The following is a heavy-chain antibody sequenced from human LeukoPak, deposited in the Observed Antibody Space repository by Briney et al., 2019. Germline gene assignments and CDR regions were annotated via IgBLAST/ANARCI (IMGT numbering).Heavy chain of an antibody. D-gene: IGHD2-2*01. CDR1: GFMFSSYD. Sequence: PGGSLRLSCAASGFMFSSYDMSWVRQAPGKGLEWVSTISGSGGSTYYAESLKGRFTISRDNPGNTVYLQMNSLRAEDTAVYYCAKLSRGVVPGEGYWGQGALVTVSS. CDR2: ISGSGGST. J-gene: IGHJ4*02. CDR3: AKLSRGVVPGEGY. V-gene: IGHV3-23*01.